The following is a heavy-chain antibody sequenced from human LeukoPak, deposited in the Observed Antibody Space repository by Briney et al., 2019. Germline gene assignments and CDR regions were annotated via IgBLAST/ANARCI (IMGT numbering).Heavy chain of an antibody. Sequence: GSLKVSCKTSGYTFTGYYMHWVRQAPGQGLEWMGWINPNSGGTNYAQKFQGRVTMTRDTSISTAYMELSRLRSDDTAVYYCAREMDDILAGYYLHFDYWGQGTLVTVSS. J-gene: IGHJ4*02. CDR3: AREMDDILAGYYLHFDY. D-gene: IGHD3-9*01. CDR1: GYTFTGYY. CDR2: INPNSGGT. V-gene: IGHV1-2*02.